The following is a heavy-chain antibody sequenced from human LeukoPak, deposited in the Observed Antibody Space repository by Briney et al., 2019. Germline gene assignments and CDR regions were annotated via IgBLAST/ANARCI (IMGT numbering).Heavy chain of an antibody. J-gene: IGHJ4*02. CDR1: GGTFSSYT. Sequence: ASVKVSCKASGGTFSSYTISWVRQAPGQGLEWMGRIIPTLGIANYAQKFQGRVTITADKSTSTAYMELCSLRSEDTAVYYCAQLVGATGTDYWGQGTLVTVSS. CDR2: IIPTLGIA. D-gene: IGHD1-26*01. V-gene: IGHV1-69*02. CDR3: AQLVGATGTDY.